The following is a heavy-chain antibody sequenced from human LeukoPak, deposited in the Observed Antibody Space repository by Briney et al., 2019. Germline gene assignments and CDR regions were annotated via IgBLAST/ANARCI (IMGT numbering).Heavy chain of an antibody. Sequence: KSGGSLRLSCAASGFTFSSYAMSWVRQAPGKGLEWVSSISSSSSYIYYADSVKGRFTISRDNAKNSLYLQMNSLRAEDTAVYYCARDSDSSGYCDYWGQGTLVTVSS. J-gene: IGHJ4*02. D-gene: IGHD3-22*01. CDR2: ISSSSSYI. V-gene: IGHV3-21*01. CDR3: ARDSDSSGYCDY. CDR1: GFTFSSYA.